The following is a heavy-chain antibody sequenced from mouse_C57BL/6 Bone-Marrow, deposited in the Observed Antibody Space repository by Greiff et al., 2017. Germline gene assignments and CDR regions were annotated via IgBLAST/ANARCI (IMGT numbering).Heavy chain of an antibody. Sequence: EVKLVESGGDLVKPGGSLKLSCAASGFTFSSYGMSWVRQTPDKRLEWVATISSGGSYTYYPDSVKGRFTISRDNAKNTLYLQMSSLKSEDTAMYYCARQMKGLQIWGQGTSVTVSS. CDR2: ISSGGSYT. V-gene: IGHV5-6*01. CDR1: GFTFSSYG. CDR3: ARQMKGLQI. J-gene: IGHJ4*01. D-gene: IGHD3-3*01.